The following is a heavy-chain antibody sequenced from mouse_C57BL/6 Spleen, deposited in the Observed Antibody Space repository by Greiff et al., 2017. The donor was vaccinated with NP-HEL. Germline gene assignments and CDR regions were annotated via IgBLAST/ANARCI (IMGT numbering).Heavy chain of an antibody. CDR3: AAAYYSNYDFYYAMDY. CDR2: ISYDGSN. V-gene: IGHV3-6*01. J-gene: IGHJ4*01. D-gene: IGHD2-5*01. Sequence: DVKLQESGPGLVKPSQSLSLTCSVTGYSITSGYYWNWIRQFPGNKLEWMGYISYDGSNNYNPSLKNRISITRDTSKNQFFLKLNSVTTEDTATYYCAAAYYSNYDFYYAMDYWGQGTSVTVSS. CDR1: GYSITSGYY.